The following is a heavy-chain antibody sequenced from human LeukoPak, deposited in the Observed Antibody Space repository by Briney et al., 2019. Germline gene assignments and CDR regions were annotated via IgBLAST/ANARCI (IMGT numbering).Heavy chain of an antibody. V-gene: IGHV1-69*13. J-gene: IGHJ4*02. Sequence: GASVKVSCKASGGTFSSYAISWVRQAPGQGLEWMGGIIPIFGTANYAQKFQGRVTITADESTSAAYMELSSLRSEDTAVYYCARGGKRWQQRIGFDYWGQGTLVTVSS. CDR2: IIPIFGTA. CDR1: GGTFSSYA. D-gene: IGHD5-24*01. CDR3: ARGGKRWQQRIGFDY.